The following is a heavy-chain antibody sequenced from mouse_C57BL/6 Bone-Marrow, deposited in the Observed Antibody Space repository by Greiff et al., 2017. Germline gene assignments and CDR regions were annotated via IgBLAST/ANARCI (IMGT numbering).Heavy chain of an antibody. Sequence: QVQLQQPGAELVKPGASVKVSCKASGYTFTSYWMHWVKQRPGQGLEWIGRFHPSDSDTNYNQKFKGKATLTVDKSSSTAYMQLSSLTSEDSAVYYCTIDDGYPGFAYWGKGTLVTVAA. CDR2: FHPSDSDT. CDR1: GYTFTSYW. D-gene: IGHD2-3*01. CDR3: TIDDGYPGFAY. J-gene: IGHJ3*01. V-gene: IGHV1-74*01.